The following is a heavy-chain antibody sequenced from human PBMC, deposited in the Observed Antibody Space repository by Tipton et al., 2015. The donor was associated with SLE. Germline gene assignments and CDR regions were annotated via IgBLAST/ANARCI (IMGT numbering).Heavy chain of an antibody. CDR2: INPNSGGT. V-gene: IGHV1-2*02. Sequence: QLVQSGAEVKKPGASVKVSCKASGYTFTGYYMHWVRQAPGQGLEWMGWINPNSGGTNYAQKFQGRVTMTRDTSISTAYMELCRLRSDDTAVYYCARVWGSSLVRGYFAYSGQGTLVTVSS. CDR3: ARVWGSSLVRGYFAY. CDR1: GYTFTGYY. J-gene: IGHJ4*02. D-gene: IGHD3-10*01.